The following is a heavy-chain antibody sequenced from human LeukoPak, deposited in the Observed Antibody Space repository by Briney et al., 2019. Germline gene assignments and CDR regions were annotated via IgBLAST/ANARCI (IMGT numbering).Heavy chain of an antibody. CDR3: ARGSGSYPFQFDY. J-gene: IGHJ4*02. Sequence: KPSETLSLTCTVSGGSISNYYWSWIRQPPGKGLEWIGYIYYSGSTYYNPSLKSRVTISVDTSKNQFSLKLSSVTAADTAVYYCARGSGSYPFQFDYWGQGTLVTVSS. D-gene: IGHD1-26*01. CDR2: IYYSGST. CDR1: GGSISNYY. V-gene: IGHV4-59*01.